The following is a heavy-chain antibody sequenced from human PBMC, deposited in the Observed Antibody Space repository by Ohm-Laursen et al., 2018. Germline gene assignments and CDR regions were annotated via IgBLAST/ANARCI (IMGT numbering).Heavy chain of an antibody. V-gene: IGHV3-23*01. Sequence: SLRLSCAAAGFTFTNYAMSWVRQAPGKGLEWVSGISGSGGSSYYADSVKGRFTISRDNSKNTLYLQMNSLRAEDTAVYYCAKGLPIAVAANRYFDYWGQGTVVTVSS. CDR1: GFTFTNYA. CDR3: AKGLPIAVAANRYFDY. J-gene: IGHJ4*02. D-gene: IGHD6-19*01. CDR2: ISGSGGSS.